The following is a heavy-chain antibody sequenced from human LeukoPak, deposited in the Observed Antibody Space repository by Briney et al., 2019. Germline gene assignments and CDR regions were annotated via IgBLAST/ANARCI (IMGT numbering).Heavy chain of an antibody. CDR2: ISSSSGYI. CDR1: GFTFSSYS. CDR3: ARGSIAAAGNFDY. V-gene: IGHV3-21*01. Sequence: PGGSLRLSCAASGFTFSSYSMNWVRQAPGKGLEWVSSISSSSGYIYYADSVKGRFTISRDNAKNSLYLQMNSLRAEDTAVYYCARGSIAAAGNFDYWGQGTLVTVSS. D-gene: IGHD6-13*01. J-gene: IGHJ4*02.